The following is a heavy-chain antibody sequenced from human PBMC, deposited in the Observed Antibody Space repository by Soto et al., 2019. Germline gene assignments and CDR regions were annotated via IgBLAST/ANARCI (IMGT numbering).Heavy chain of an antibody. CDR2: ISWDGGST. D-gene: IGHD6-19*01. Sequence: GGSLRLSCAASGFTFDDYTMHWCRQAPGKGLEWVSLISWDGGSTYYADSVKGRFTISRDNSKNSLYLQMNSLRTEDTALYYCANTGSGQWLGNWGQGSLVTVGS. V-gene: IGHV3-43*01. J-gene: IGHJ4*02. CDR1: GFTFDDYT. CDR3: ANTGSGQWLGN.